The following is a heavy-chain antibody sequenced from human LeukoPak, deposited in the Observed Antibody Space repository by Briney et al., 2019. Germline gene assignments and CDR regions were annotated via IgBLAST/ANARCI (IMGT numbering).Heavy chain of an antibody. CDR2: IHSGGST. V-gene: IGHV3-53*01. D-gene: IGHD1-14*01. Sequence: GGSLRLSCAASGLTVNSKYMSWVRQAPGKGLEWVSIIHSGGSTNYADSMKGRFTISRDNSKNTVYLQMNSLRAEDTAVYYCTGDVYQHWGQGTLVTVSS. J-gene: IGHJ1*01. CDR1: GLTVNSKY. CDR3: TGDVYQH.